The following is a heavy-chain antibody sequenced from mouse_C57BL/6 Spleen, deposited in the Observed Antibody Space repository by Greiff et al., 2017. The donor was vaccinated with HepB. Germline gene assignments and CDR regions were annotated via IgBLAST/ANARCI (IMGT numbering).Heavy chain of an antibody. CDR3: TRRKFIRGFAY. CDR2: IDPETGGT. D-gene: IGHD1-1*01. V-gene: IGHV1-15*01. Sequence: VQLQQSGAELVRPGASVTLSCKASGYTFTDYDMHWVKQTPVHGLEWIGAIDPETGGTAYNQKFKGKAILTADKSSSTAYMELRSLTSEDSAVYYCTRRKFIRGFAYWGQGTLVTVSA. CDR1: GYTFTDYD. J-gene: IGHJ3*01.